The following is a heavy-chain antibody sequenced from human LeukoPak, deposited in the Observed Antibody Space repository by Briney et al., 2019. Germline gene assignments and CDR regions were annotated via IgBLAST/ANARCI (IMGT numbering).Heavy chain of an antibody. CDR2: IYYSGST. CDR1: GGSISSSSYY. J-gene: IGHJ4*02. Sequence: SETLSLTCTVSGGSISSSSYYWGWIRQPPGKGLEWIGSIYYSGSTYYNPSLKSRVTISVDTSKNQFSLKLSSVTAADTAVYYCARQQSSGYGLPFDYWGQGTLVTVSS. D-gene: IGHD5-12*01. CDR3: ARQQSSGYGLPFDY. V-gene: IGHV4-39*01.